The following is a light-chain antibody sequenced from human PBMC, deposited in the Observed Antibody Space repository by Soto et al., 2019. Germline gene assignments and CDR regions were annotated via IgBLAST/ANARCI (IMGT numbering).Light chain of an antibody. J-gene: IGKJ5*01. CDR1: QDISEF. CDR2: DAS. V-gene: IGKV1-33*01. Sequence: DIQMTQSPSSLSASVGDTVTITCQASQDISEFLNWYQHKPGQAPSLLIYDASKSHFGVPSRFSGSGSGTDFTFTISRLQPEDIATYYCQQYENLPTFGQGTRLEIK. CDR3: QQYENLPT.